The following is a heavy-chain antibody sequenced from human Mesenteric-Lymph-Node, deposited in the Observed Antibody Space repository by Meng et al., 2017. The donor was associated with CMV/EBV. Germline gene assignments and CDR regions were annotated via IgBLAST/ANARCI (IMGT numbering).Heavy chain of an antibody. J-gene: IGHJ4*02. CDR2: IASSATYI. CDR3: AGLEYCGGDCYSDY. Sequence: GESLKISCAASGFTFSSYNMNWVRQAPGEGLEWVSSIASSATYIYYADSVKGRFTISRDNAKNSLYLQMNTLRGEDTAVYYCAGLEYCGGDCYSDYWGQGTLVTVSS. D-gene: IGHD2-21*02. CDR1: GFTFSSYN. V-gene: IGHV3-21*01.